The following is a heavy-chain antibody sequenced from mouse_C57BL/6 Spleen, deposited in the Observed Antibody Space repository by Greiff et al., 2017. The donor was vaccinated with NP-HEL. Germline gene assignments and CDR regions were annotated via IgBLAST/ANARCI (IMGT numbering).Heavy chain of an antibody. CDR3: AREHYYGAYWYFDV. Sequence: EVKLMESGGGLVKPGGSLKLSCAASGFTFSDYGMHWVRQAPEKGLEWVAYISSGSSTIYYADTVKGRFTISRDNAKNTLFLQMTSLRSEDTAMYYCAREHYYGAYWYFDVWGTGTTVTVSS. CDR2: ISSGSSTI. V-gene: IGHV5-17*01. J-gene: IGHJ1*03. CDR1: GFTFSDYG. D-gene: IGHD1-1*01.